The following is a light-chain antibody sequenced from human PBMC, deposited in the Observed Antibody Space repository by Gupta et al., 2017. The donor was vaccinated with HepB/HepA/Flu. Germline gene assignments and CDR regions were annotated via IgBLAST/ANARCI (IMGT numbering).Light chain of an antibody. V-gene: IGLV1-40*01. CDR1: RSNIGANYD. J-gene: IGLJ3*02. Sequence: QSVLTQPPSVSGAPGQRVTISCTGSRSNIGANYDVHWHQQLPGTAPKLLIHGNTNRPSGVPDRFSGSKSGTSASLTITGLQADDEADYYCQSYDSTGSGLVFGGGTKLTVL. CDR2: GNT. CDR3: QSYDSTGSGLV.